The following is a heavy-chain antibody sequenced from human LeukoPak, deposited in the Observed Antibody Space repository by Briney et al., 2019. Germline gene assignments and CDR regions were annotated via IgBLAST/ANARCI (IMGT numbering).Heavy chain of an antibody. CDR3: AKAGSLRYYYDRSGYYWNF. CDR2: ISGSGGTT. Sequence: QTGGSLRLSCAASGFTFSSYGMHWVRQTPGKGLEWVSAISGSGGTTYYADSVKGRFTISRDNSENTLYLQMNSLRAEDTAIYYCAKAGSLRYYYDRSGYYWNFWGQGTLVTVSS. CDR1: GFTFSSYG. D-gene: IGHD3-22*01. V-gene: IGHV3-23*01. J-gene: IGHJ4*02.